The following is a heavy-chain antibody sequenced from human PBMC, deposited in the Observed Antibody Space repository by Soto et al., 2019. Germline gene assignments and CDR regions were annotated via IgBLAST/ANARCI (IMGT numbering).Heavy chain of an antibody. CDR1: GFTVSSNY. J-gene: IGHJ4*02. D-gene: IGHD2-15*01. Sequence: EVQLVESGGGLIQPGGSLRLSCAASGFTVSSNYMSWVRQAPGKGLEWVSVIYSGGSTYYADSVKGRFTITRDNSKNTLYLQMNSLSAEDTAVYYCASGCSGGSCALGYWGQGTLVTVSS. CDR3: ASGCSGGSCALGY. CDR2: IYSGGST. V-gene: IGHV3-53*01.